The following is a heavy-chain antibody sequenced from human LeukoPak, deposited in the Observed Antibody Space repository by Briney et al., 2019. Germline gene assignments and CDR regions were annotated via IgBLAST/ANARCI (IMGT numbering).Heavy chain of an antibody. V-gene: IGHV1-2*02. D-gene: IGHD6-13*01. CDR2: INPNRGDT. Sequence: ASVKISRKASGYTYTGYYMHWVRQAPGQGLEWMGWINPNRGDTHYAQNFQGRVTMTRDTSISTAYMELSRLRSDDTAVYYCAKIAATSTFIDYWGQGTLVSVSS. CDR3: AKIAATSTFIDY. CDR1: GYTYTGYY. J-gene: IGHJ4*02.